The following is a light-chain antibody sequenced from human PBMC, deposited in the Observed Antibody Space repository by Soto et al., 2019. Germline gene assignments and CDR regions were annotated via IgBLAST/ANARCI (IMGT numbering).Light chain of an antibody. V-gene: IGKV3-20*01. CDR3: QQYGSSPIT. CDR2: GAS. CDR1: QSVSSY. J-gene: IGKJ5*01. Sequence: EIVLTQSPATLSLSPGERATLSCRASQSVSSYLAWYQQKPGQAPRLLIYGASSRATGIPDRFSGSGSGTDFTLTISRLEPEDVAVYYCQQYGSSPITFGQGTRLEIK.